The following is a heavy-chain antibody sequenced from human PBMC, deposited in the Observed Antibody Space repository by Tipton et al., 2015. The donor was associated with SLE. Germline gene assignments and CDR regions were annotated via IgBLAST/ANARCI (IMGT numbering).Heavy chain of an antibody. CDR3: ARDYVAIDAFDI. CDR2: IYSAVTTSST. V-gene: IGHV3-53*04. J-gene: IGHJ3*02. D-gene: IGHD3-10*02. Sequence: SLRLSCEASGFTVSRNSMSWVRQAPGKGLEWVSVIYSAVTTSSTYYADSVKGRFTISKHNSRNTVYLQMNNLRPEDTAVYYCARDYVAIDAFDIWGQGTMVTVSS. CDR1: GFTVSRNS.